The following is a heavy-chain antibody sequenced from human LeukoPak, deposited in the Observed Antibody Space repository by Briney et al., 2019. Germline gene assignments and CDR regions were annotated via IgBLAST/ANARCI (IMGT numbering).Heavy chain of an antibody. J-gene: IGHJ4*02. CDR3: ARHTLERYASSHPFGV. V-gene: IGHV5-51*01. CDR1: GYNFNKYW. D-gene: IGHD2-2*01. Sequence: GESLKISCQGSGYNFNKYWIGWVRQMPGKGPEWMGIIFPDDSDTRYSPSFQGQVTISADNSINTAYLQWSSLKASDTAVYYCARHTLERYASSHPFGVWGQGTLVTVSS. CDR2: IFPDDSDT.